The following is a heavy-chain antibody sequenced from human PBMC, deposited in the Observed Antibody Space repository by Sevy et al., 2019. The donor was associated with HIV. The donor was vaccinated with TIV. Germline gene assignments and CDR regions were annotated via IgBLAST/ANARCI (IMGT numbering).Heavy chain of an antibody. D-gene: IGHD2-21*01. J-gene: IGHJ4*02. CDR2: ITSSGSNI. V-gene: IGHV3-48*03. Sequence: GGSLRLSCAASGFSFSSYEMNWVRQAPGKGLEWVSSITSSGSNIYYSDSVKGRFTISRDNAKYSLYLQMNSLRAEDTALYYCTRDLPPSATIVPHFDYWGQGTLVTVSS. CDR3: TRDLPPSATIVPHFDY. CDR1: GFSFSSYE.